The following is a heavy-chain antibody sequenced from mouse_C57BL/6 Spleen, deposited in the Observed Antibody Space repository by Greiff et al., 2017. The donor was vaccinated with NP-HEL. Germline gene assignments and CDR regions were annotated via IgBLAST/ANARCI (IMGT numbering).Heavy chain of an antibody. CDR3: ARSGEKDSSGPNYFDY. J-gene: IGHJ2*01. D-gene: IGHD3-2*02. Sequence: EVQLQQSGPELVKPGASVKISCKASGYTFTDYYMNWVKQSHGKSLEWIGDINPNNGGTSYNQKFKGKATLTVDKSSSTAYMELRSLTSEDSAVYYWARSGEKDSSGPNYFDYWGQGTTLTVSS. CDR1: GYTFTDYY. CDR2: INPNNGGT. V-gene: IGHV1-26*01.